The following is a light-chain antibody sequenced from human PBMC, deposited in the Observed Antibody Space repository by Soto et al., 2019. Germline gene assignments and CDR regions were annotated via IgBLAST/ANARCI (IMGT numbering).Light chain of an antibody. Sequence: DSQMTLSPSTLSASVGERVAITCRASHSITNWLAWYQQKPGRAPKVLIYDVSTLGSGVPSRFSGSGSGTEFTLTISSLQPDDFATYSCQPYNNNFGQGTKVDI. V-gene: IGKV1-5*01. CDR2: DVS. CDR3: QPYNNN. J-gene: IGKJ2*01. CDR1: HSITNW.